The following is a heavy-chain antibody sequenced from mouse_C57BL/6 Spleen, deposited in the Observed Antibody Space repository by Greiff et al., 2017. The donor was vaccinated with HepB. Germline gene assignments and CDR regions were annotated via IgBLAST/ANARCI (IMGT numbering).Heavy chain of an antibody. CDR2: ISSGGSYT. D-gene: IGHD3-2*02. Sequence: EVNVVESGGDLVKPGGSLKLSCAASGFTFSSYGMSWVRQTPDKRLEWVATISSGGSYTYYPDCVKGRFTISRDNAKNTLYLQMSSLKSEDTAMYYCARRATAQAYYFDYWGQGTTLTVSS. J-gene: IGHJ2*01. CDR1: GFTFSSYG. V-gene: IGHV5-6*02. CDR3: ARRATAQAYYFDY.